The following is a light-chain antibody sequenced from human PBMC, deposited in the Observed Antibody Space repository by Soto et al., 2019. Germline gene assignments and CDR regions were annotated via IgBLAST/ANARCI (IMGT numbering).Light chain of an antibody. CDR1: SSDVGGYNY. V-gene: IGLV2-14*01. Sequence: QSALTQPASVSGSSGQSITISCTGTSSDVGGYNYVSWYQQHPGNAPKLMIYDVSNRPSGVSNRFSGSKSGNTASLTISGLQAEDEADYYCSSYTSSSTLVVFGGGTKVTVL. J-gene: IGLJ2*01. CDR3: SSYTSSSTLVV. CDR2: DVS.